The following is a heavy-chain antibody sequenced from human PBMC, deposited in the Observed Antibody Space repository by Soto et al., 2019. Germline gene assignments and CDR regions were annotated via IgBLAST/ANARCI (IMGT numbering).Heavy chain of an antibody. Sequence: QVQLVQSGAEMKKPGSSVKVSCKASGGTFSSYTISWVRQAPEQGLEWMGRIIPILGIANYAQKFQGRVTITADKSTSTAYMELSSLRSEDTAVYYCARVGIIKLGWYFDLWGRGTLVTVSS. CDR3: ARVGIIKLGWYFDL. J-gene: IGHJ2*01. D-gene: IGHD1-1*01. CDR2: IIPILGIA. V-gene: IGHV1-69*02. CDR1: GGTFSSYT.